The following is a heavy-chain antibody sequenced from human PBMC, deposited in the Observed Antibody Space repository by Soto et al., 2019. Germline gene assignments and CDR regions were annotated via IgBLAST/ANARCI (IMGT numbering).Heavy chain of an antibody. J-gene: IGHJ4*02. CDR2: ISYDGSNK. V-gene: IGHV3-30-3*01. CDR1: GFTFSSYA. CDR3: ARGVDSSGYSDY. Sequence: RLSCAASGFTFSSYAMHWVRQAPGKGLEWVAVISYDGSNKYYADSVKGRFTISRDNSKNTLYLQMNSLRAEDTAVYYCARGVDSSGYSDYWGQGTLVTVSS. D-gene: IGHD3-22*01.